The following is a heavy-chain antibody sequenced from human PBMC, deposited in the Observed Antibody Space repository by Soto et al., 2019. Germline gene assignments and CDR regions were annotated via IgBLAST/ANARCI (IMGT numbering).Heavy chain of an antibody. CDR1: GFTVSSNY. CDR3: VREDYYDSSGYYGY. D-gene: IGHD3-22*01. Sequence: EVQLVESGGGLIQPGGSLRLSCAASGFTVSSNYMSWVRQAPGKGLEWVSVIYSGGSTYYADSVKGRFTISRDNSKNTLYLQMNSLRAEDTAVYYCVREDYYDSSGYYGYWGQGTLVTVSS. CDR2: IYSGGST. J-gene: IGHJ4*02. V-gene: IGHV3-53*01.